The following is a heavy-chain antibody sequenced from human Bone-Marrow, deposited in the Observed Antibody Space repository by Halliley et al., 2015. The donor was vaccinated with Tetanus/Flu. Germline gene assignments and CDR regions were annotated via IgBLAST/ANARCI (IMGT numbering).Heavy chain of an antibody. V-gene: IGHV4-59*08. CDR2: IYDSGT. D-gene: IGHD1-1*01. Sequence: TLSLTCAVYGDSFRGSYWTWVRQPPGKGLEWIGYIYDSGTHYDPSLKSRLSMSMDTSRNRISLKLNSVTAADTAVYFCVKSHVTATGTLDHWGQGTLVTVSS. CDR1: GDSFRGSY. J-gene: IGHJ4*02. CDR3: VKSHVTATGTLDH.